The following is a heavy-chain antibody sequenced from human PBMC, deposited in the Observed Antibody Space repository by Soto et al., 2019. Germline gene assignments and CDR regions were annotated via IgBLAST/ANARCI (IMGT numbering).Heavy chain of an antibody. D-gene: IGHD3-22*01. CDR3: AAGSTYYYDSSGIKNNYYYYGMDV. Sequence: SVKVSCKASGYTFTSYSMHWVRQAPGQRLEWMGWINAGNGNTKYSQKFQERVTITRDMSTSTAYMELSSLRSEDTAVYYCAAGSTYYYDSSGIKNNYYYYGMDVWGQGTTVTVSS. CDR2: INAGNGNT. J-gene: IGHJ6*02. CDR1: GYTFTSYS. V-gene: IGHV1-3*01.